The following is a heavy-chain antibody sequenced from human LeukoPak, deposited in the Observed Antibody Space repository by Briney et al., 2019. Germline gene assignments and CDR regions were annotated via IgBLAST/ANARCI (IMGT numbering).Heavy chain of an antibody. J-gene: IGHJ4*02. Sequence: GGSLRLSCAASGFTLSNSWIHWVRQAPGKGLVWVSRINSDGSTTTYADSVKGRFTISRDNSKNTLFLQMNSLRADDTAMYYCARGVGYDFWSGYRYWGQGALVTVSS. V-gene: IGHV3-74*01. D-gene: IGHD3-3*01. CDR2: INSDGSTT. CDR1: GFTLSNSW. CDR3: ARGVGYDFWSGYRY.